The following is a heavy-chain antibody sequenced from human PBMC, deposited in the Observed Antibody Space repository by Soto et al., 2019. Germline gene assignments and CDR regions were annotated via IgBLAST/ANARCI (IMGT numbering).Heavy chain of an antibody. V-gene: IGHV4-31*03. J-gene: IGHJ6*02. CDR2: IYYSGST. Sequence: SETLSLTCTMYSQSFSDYYWNWIRQHPGKGLEWIGYIYYSGSTYYNPSLKSRVTISVDTSKNQFSLKLSSVTAADTAVYYCARQGPELLWFGELCVWGQGTTVTVSS. CDR1: SQSFSDYY. D-gene: IGHD3-10*01. CDR3: ARQGPELLWFGELCV.